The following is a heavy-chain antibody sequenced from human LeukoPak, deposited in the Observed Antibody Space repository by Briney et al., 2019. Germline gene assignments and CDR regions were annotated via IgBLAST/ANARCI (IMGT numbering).Heavy chain of an antibody. V-gene: IGHV1-3*01. CDR3: ARGIWTRTVSSYYLDY. D-gene: IGHD3/OR15-3a*01. CDR1: GFTFTNYA. Sequence: ASVKVSCKASGFTFTNYAMQWVRQAPGQRLEWMGWINAGNGHTRYSQRFQGRVTITRDTSATTAYMEVTSLRPEDTAVYYCARGIWTRTVSSYYLDYWGQGTLVTVSS. J-gene: IGHJ4*02. CDR2: INAGNGHT.